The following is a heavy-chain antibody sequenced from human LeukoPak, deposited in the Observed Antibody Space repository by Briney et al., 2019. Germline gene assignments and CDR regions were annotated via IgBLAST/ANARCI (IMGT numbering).Heavy chain of an antibody. J-gene: IGHJ4*02. Sequence: WGSLRLSCAGSGFPFSIYGISWVRQAPGKGLEWVSAISGSGGSTYYADSVKGRFTISRDNSKNTLYLQMNSLRAEDTAVYHCAKVGGATVLDYWGQGTLVTVSS. D-gene: IGHD4-23*01. CDR3: AKVGGATVLDY. CDR1: GFPFSIYG. V-gene: IGHV3-23*01. CDR2: ISGSGGST.